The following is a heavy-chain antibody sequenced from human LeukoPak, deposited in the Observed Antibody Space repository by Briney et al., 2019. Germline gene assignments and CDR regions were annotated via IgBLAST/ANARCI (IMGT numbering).Heavy chain of an antibody. J-gene: IGHJ3*02. CDR1: GYSISSGYY. CDR3: ARPIAAAGITFDAFDI. Sequence: SETLSLTCTVSGYSISSGYYWGWIRQPPGKGLEWIGSIYHSGSTYYNPSLKSRVTISVDTSKNQFSLKLSSVTAADTAVYYCARPIAAAGITFDAFDIWGQGTMVTVSS. V-gene: IGHV4-38-2*02. CDR2: IYHSGST. D-gene: IGHD6-13*01.